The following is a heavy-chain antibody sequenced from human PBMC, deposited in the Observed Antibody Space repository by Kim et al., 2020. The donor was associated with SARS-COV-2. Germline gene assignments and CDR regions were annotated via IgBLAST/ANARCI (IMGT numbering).Heavy chain of an antibody. V-gene: IGHV1-18*01. D-gene: IGHD3-9*01. J-gene: IGHJ6*02. CDR3: ARNLRYFDWVYGMDV. CDR2: ISAYNGNT. Sequence: ASVKVSCKASGYTFTSYGISWVRQAPGQGLEWMGWISAYNGNTNYAQKLQGRVTMTTDTSTSTAYMELRSLRSDDTAVYYCARNLRYFDWVYGMDVWGQGTTVTVSS. CDR1: GYTFTSYG.